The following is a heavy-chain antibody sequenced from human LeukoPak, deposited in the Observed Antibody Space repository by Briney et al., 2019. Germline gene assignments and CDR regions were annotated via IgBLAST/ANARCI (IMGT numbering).Heavy chain of an antibody. Sequence: GGSLRLSCAASGFTFDDYAMSWVRQAPGKGLEWVSGISWKGGSTGYADSVKGRFIISRDNSKNTLYLQMNSLRAEDTAVYYCAKAGPTDRFWDYWGQGTLVTVSS. V-gene: IGHV3-20*04. J-gene: IGHJ4*02. CDR2: ISWKGGST. D-gene: IGHD3-3*01. CDR1: GFTFDDYA. CDR3: AKAGPTDRFWDY.